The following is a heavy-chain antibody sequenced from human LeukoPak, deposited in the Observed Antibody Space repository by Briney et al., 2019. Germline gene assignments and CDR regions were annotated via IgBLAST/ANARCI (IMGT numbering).Heavy chain of an antibody. CDR3: ARQPYYDFWSGYYGLDV. V-gene: IGHV4-39*01. CDR1: GGSISSSSYY. J-gene: IGHJ6*02. CDR2: IYYSGRT. D-gene: IGHD3-3*01. Sequence: SETLSLTCTVSGGSISSSSYYWGWIRQPPGKGLEWIGSIYYSGRTYYHPSLKRRVTISVDTSKHQFSLKLSSVTAADTAVYYCARQPYYDFWSGYYGLDVWGQGTTVTVSS.